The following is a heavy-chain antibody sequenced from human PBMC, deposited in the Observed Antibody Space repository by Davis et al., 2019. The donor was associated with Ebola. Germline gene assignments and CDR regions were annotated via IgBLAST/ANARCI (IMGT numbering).Heavy chain of an antibody. D-gene: IGHD3-16*01. CDR2: IHSYGST. Sequence: GESLKISCAVSGLTVSSNYMSWVRQAPGKGLEWVSVIHSYGSTYYADSVKGRFTIFRDNAKNSLYLQMNSLRDEDTAVYYCAAEAGGFDYWGQGTLVTVSS. CDR1: GLTVSSNY. J-gene: IGHJ4*02. V-gene: IGHV3-66*03. CDR3: AAEAGGFDY.